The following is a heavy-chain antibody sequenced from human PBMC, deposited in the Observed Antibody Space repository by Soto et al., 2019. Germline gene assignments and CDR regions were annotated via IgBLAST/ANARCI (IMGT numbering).Heavy chain of an antibody. CDR3: ARLFLEWLLDY. J-gene: IGHJ4*02. CDR1: GYSITRGDY. Sequence: PSETLSLTCAVSGYSITRGDYWGWIRQPPGKGLEWIGSIYHSGSTYYNPYLKSRVTISVEKSKNQFSLKLSSLTAADTAVYYCARLFLEWLLDYWGQWTLVTVYS. CDR2: IYHSGST. V-gene: IGHV4-38-2*01. D-gene: IGHD3-3*01.